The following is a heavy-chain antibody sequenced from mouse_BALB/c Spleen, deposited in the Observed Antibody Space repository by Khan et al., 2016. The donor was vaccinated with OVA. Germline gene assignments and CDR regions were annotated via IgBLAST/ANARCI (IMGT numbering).Heavy chain of an antibody. D-gene: IGHD2-3*01. CDR3: ARDRNDGDYWYFDV. V-gene: IGHV7-3*02. CDR1: GFTFTDYY. J-gene: IGHJ1*01. CDR2: IRHKANGYNT. Sequence: EVELVESGGGLVQPGGSLRLSCATSGFTFTDYYMSWVRQPPGKALEWLGFIRHKANGYNTEYSASVKGRFTISRANSQRILYLQLNTRRAEDSATYYCARDRNDGDYWYFDVWGAGTTVTVSS.